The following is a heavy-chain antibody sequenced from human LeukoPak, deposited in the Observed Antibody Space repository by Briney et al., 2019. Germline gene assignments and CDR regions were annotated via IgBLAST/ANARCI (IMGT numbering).Heavy chain of an antibody. V-gene: IGHV4-34*01. J-gene: IGHJ4*02. Sequence: KPSETLSLTCAVYGGSFSGYYWSWIRQPPGKGLEWIGEINHSGSTNYNPSLKSRVTISVDTSKNQFSLKLSSVTAADTAVYCCARGPTTAIYSSSWYTSFYWGQGTLVTVSS. CDR1: GGSFSGYY. D-gene: IGHD6-13*01. CDR3: ARGPTTAIYSSSWYTSFY. CDR2: INHSGST.